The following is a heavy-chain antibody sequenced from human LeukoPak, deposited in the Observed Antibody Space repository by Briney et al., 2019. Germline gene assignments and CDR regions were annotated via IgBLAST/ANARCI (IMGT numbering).Heavy chain of an antibody. J-gene: IGHJ4*02. CDR3: AKDRGYYYDSSAYGPYFDY. CDR1: GFSFSSYS. Sequence: TGGSLRLSCAASGFSFSSYSMNWVRQAPGKGLEWISYISTISSVILYADSVKGRFTISRDNSKNSLYLQMNSLRTEDTSLYYCAKDRGYYYDSSAYGPYFDYCGQGTLVTVSS. D-gene: IGHD3-22*01. V-gene: IGHV3-48*04. CDR2: ISTISSVI.